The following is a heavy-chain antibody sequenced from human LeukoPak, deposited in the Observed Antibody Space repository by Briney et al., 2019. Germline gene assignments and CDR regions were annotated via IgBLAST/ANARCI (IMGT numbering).Heavy chain of an antibody. Sequence: ASVKVSCKASGYTFTGYYMHWVRQAPGQGLEWMGWINPNSGGTNYAQKFQGRVTMTGDTSISTAYMELSRLRSDDTAVYYCARTLVGATPFDYWGQGTLVTVSS. J-gene: IGHJ4*02. D-gene: IGHD1-26*01. V-gene: IGHV1-2*02. CDR1: GYTFTGYY. CDR3: ARTLVGATPFDY. CDR2: INPNSGGT.